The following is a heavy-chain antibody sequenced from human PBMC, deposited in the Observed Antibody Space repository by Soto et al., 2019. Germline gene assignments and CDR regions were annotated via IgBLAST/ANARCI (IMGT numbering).Heavy chain of an antibody. J-gene: IGHJ5*02. CDR3: ARERPGRFDP. CDR2: MNPNSGNT. V-gene: IGHV1-8*01. D-gene: IGHD2-2*01. Sequence: QVQLVQSGAEVKKPGASVKVSCTASGYTFTSYDINWVRQATGQGLEWMGWMNPNSGNTGYAQKFXGXVXMXRNTSISTAYMELSSLRSEDTAVYYCARERPGRFDPWGQGTLVTVSS. CDR1: GYTFTSYD.